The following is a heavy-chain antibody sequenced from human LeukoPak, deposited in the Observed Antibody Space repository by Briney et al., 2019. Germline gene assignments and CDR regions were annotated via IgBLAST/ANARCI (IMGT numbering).Heavy chain of an antibody. J-gene: IGHJ4*02. V-gene: IGHV3-23*01. D-gene: IGHD3-10*01. CDR2: MSGSGGST. CDR3: ARDPSVGPRGPFA. CDR1: GFTFSNSA. Sequence: GGSLRLSCAASGFTFSNSAMNWVRQAPGKGPEWVSAMSGSGGSTYYADSVKGRFTISRDNAKNSLYLQMNSLRAEDTAVYYCARDPSVGPRGPFAGGQGTLVTVSS.